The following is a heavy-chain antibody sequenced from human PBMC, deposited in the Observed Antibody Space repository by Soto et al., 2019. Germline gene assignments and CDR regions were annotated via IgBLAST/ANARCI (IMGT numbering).Heavy chain of an antibody. CDR3: ARVDTIFGVVISWFDP. J-gene: IGHJ5*02. Sequence: PSETLSLTCTVSGGXISSYYWSWIRQPQGKGLEWIGYIYYSGSTNYNPSLKSRVTISVDTSKNQFSLKLSSVTAADTAVYYCARVDTIFGVVISWFDPWGQGTLVTAPQ. V-gene: IGHV4-59*01. D-gene: IGHD3-3*01. CDR1: GGXISSYY. CDR2: IYYSGST.